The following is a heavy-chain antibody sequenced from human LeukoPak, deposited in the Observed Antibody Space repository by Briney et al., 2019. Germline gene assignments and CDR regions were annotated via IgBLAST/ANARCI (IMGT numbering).Heavy chain of an antibody. D-gene: IGHD6-13*01. J-gene: IGHJ4*02. Sequence: KSGGSLRLSCAASGFTFSNYWMHWVRQAPGKGLEWVSSISSSSSYIYYTDSVKGRFTISRDNAKNSLYLQMNSLRAEDTAVYYCARPHNTAAGTPFDYWGQGTLVTVSS. CDR3: ARPHNTAAGTPFDY. V-gene: IGHV3-21*01. CDR1: GFTFSNYW. CDR2: ISSSSSYI.